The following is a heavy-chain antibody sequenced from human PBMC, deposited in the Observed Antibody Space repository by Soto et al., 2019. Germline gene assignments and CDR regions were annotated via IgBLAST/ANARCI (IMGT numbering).Heavy chain of an antibody. CDR3: ARDPALGGPFDY. CDR2: ISAYNGNT. CDR1: GYTFSSYV. D-gene: IGHD3-16*01. Sequence: PSGRIACEAAGYTFSSYVTIGVGQAPGQGLEWMGWISAYNGNTKYAQKVQGRVTMTTDTSTSTAYMELRSLRSDDTAVYYCARDPALGGPFDYWGQGTLVIVSS. J-gene: IGHJ4*02. V-gene: IGHV1-18*01.